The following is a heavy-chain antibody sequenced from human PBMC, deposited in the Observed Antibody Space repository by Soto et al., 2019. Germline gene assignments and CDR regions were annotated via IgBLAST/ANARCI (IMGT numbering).Heavy chain of an antibody. CDR3: ARSLPGTYGAFDL. D-gene: IGHD1-7*01. CDR1: EFTFRSYW. V-gene: IGHV3-74*01. CDR2: ISGDGSST. Sequence: PGGSLRLSCAASEFTFRSYWMHWVRQRPGKGLVWVSRISGDGSSTTYADSVRGRFTISRDNAKNTVYLKMDSLRAEDTAVYYCARSLPGTYGAFDLWGQGTMVTVSS. J-gene: IGHJ3*01.